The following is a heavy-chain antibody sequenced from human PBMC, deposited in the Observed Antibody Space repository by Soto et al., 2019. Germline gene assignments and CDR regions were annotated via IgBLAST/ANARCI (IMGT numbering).Heavy chain of an antibody. CDR2: ISGSGGST. V-gene: IGHV3-23*01. CDR1: GFTFSSYA. D-gene: IGHD3-3*01. Sequence: GGSLRLSCAASGFTFSSYAMSWVRQAPGKGLEWVSAISGSGGSTYYADSVKGRFTISRDNSKNTLYLQMNSLRAEDTAVYYCAKVPPLVPDFWSGYSFYYLDYWGQGTLVTVSS. J-gene: IGHJ4*02. CDR3: AKVPPLVPDFWSGYSFYYLDY.